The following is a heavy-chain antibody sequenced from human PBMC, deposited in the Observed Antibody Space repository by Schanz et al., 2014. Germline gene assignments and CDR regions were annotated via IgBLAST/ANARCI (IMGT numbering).Heavy chain of an antibody. Sequence: EVQLLESGGGLVQPGGSLKLSCAASGLIFSNYVMSWVRQAPGKGLEWVANIKRDGSEKNYLDSVKGRFTISRDNAKNSLFLQMNSLRAEDTAAYYCLAPDYGMDVWGQGTTVTVSS. CDR1: GLIFSNYV. CDR2: IKRDGSEK. V-gene: IGHV3-7*02. CDR3: LAPDYGMDV. J-gene: IGHJ6*02.